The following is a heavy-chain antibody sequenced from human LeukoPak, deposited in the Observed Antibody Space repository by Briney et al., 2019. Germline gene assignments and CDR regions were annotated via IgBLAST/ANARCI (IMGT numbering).Heavy chain of an antibody. Sequence: ASVKVSCKASGYTFTSYYMHWVRQAPGQGLEWMGIINPSGGSTSYAQEFQGRVTMTRDMSTSTVYMELSSLRSEDTAVYYCARVNSGGGKQIDYWGQGTLVTVSS. CDR2: INPSGGST. V-gene: IGHV1-46*01. D-gene: IGHD3-10*01. J-gene: IGHJ4*02. CDR3: ARVNSGGGKQIDY. CDR1: GYTFTSYY.